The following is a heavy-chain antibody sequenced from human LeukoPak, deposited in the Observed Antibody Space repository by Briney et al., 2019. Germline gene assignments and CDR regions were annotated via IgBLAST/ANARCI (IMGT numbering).Heavy chain of an antibody. D-gene: IGHD3-22*01. Sequence: GGSLRLSCAASGLTFDDYAMHWVRQAPGKGPEWVSGISWNSGSIGYADSVKGRFTISRDNAKNSLYLQMNSLRAEDTALYYCARKEGYYDSSGYGYFQHWGQGTLVTVSS. J-gene: IGHJ1*01. CDR2: ISWNSGSI. V-gene: IGHV3-9*01. CDR3: ARKEGYYDSSGYGYFQH. CDR1: GLTFDDYA.